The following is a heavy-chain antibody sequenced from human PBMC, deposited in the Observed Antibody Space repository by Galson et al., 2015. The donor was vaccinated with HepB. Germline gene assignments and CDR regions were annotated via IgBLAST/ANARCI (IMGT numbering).Heavy chain of an antibody. V-gene: IGHV3-33*01. CDR3: ARDVAGEWRSFGHPLDY. CDR2: IWYDGSNK. D-gene: IGHD3-16*01. CDR1: GFTFSSYG. Sequence: SLRLSCAASGFTFSSYGMHWVRQAPGKGLEWVAVIWYDGSNKYYADSVKGRFTISRDNSKNTLYLQMNSLRAEDTAVYYCARDVAGEWRSFGHPLDYPGQGTRVTVS. J-gene: IGHJ4*02.